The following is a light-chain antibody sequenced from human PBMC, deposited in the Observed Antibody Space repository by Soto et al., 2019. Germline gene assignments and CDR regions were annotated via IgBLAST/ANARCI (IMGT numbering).Light chain of an antibody. CDR3: QTWGTGIRV. Sequence: QPVLTQSPSASASLGASVKLTCTLSSGHSRYAIAWHQQQPEKGPRYLMKVNSDGSHNKGDGIPDRFSGSSSGAERYLTISSLQSEDEADYYCQTWGTGIRVFGGGTKVTVL. CDR1: SGHSRYA. J-gene: IGLJ3*02. CDR2: VNSDGSH. V-gene: IGLV4-69*01.